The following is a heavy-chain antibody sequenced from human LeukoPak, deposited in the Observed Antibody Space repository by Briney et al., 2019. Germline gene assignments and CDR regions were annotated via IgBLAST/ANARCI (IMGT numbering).Heavy chain of an antibody. Sequence: GGSLRLSCKGSGFSFADFAMSWFRLVPGKGLEWVGFIGSRAYGGTAESAASVRGRFSFSREAYTDITYLQLNSLRVEDTGLYFCTREAPHYCDACDYFYFDHWGQGALVTVSS. V-gene: IGHV3-49*03. CDR3: TREAPHYCDACDYFYFDH. D-gene: IGHD2-21*01. J-gene: IGHJ4*02. CDR2: IGSRAYGGTA. CDR1: GFSFADFA.